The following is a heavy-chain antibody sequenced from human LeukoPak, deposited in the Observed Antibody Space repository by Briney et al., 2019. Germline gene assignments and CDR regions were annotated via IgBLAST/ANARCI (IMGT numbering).Heavy chain of an antibody. D-gene: IGHD5-18*01. Sequence: PGGSLXLSCAASGFTFSSYAMHWVRQAPGKGXEYXSAISGNGGNTFYANSVKGRFTISRDNSKNTLYLQMNSLRAEDTAVYYCARVIDSSYSYGLDYWGQGTLVTVSS. CDR3: ARVIDSSYSYGLDY. V-gene: IGHV3-64*01. J-gene: IGHJ4*02. CDR2: ISGNGGNT. CDR1: GFTFSSYA.